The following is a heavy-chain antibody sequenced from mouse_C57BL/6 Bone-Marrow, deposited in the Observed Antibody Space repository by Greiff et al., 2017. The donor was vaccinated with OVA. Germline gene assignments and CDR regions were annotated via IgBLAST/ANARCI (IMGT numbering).Heavy chain of an antibody. CDR1: GYTFTSYW. CDR3: ARRGWDDFDY. Sequence: QVQLQQPGAELVKPGASVKLSCKASGYTFTSYWMQWVKQRPGQGLEWIGEIDPSDSYTNYNQKLKGKATLTVDTSSSTAYMQLSSLTSEDSAGYYCARRGWDDFDYWGQGTTLTVSS. V-gene: IGHV1-50*01. D-gene: IGHD4-1*01. J-gene: IGHJ2*01. CDR2: IDPSDSYT.